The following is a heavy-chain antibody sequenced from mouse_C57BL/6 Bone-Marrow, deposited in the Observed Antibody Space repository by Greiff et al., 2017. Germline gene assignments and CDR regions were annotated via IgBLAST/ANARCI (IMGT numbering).Heavy chain of an antibody. D-gene: IGHD2-4*01. Sequence: QVQLQQSGAELVRPGTSVKMSCKASGYTFTNYWIGWAKQRPGHGLEWIGDIYPGGGYTNYNEKFKGKATLTAVKSSSTAYMQFSSLTSEDSAIYYCARSSYDYGGTYAMDYWGQGTSVTVSS. J-gene: IGHJ4*01. CDR1: GYTFTNYW. CDR2: IYPGGGYT. CDR3: ARSSYDYGGTYAMDY. V-gene: IGHV1-63*01.